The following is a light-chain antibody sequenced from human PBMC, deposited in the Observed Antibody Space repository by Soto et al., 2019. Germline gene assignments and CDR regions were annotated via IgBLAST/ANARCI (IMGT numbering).Light chain of an antibody. J-gene: IGKJ1*01. V-gene: IGKV3-15*01. Sequence: EIVMTQSPATLSVSPGERAILSCRASQSVSSNLAWYQQKHGQAPRVIIYGASTRATGIPARFSGSGSGTEGTITISSLKSEDGAVYYCQQYNNWPRTFGQGTKVDIK. CDR3: QQYNNWPRT. CDR2: GAS. CDR1: QSVSSN.